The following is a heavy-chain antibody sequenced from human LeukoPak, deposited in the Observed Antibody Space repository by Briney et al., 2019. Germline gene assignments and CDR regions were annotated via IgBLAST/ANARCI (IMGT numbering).Heavy chain of an antibody. CDR2: FDPEDGET. D-gene: IGHD3-10*01. CDR3: ATDLGQPVGDSS. V-gene: IGHV1-24*01. Sequence: ASVKVSCKVSGYTLTELSMHWVRQAPGKGLEWMGGFDPEDGETIYAQKFQGRVTMTEDTSTDTAYMELSSLRSEDTAVYYCATDLGQPVGDSSWGQGTLVTVSS. J-gene: IGHJ5*02. CDR1: GYTLTELS.